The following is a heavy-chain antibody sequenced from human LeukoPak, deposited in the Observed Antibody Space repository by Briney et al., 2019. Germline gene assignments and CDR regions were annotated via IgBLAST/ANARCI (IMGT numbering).Heavy chain of an antibody. J-gene: IGHJ4*02. CDR3: EKAYCSGGSCSYFDY. V-gene: IGHV3-30*18. Sequence: GRSLRLSCAPAGFTFSSDGMHWVRQPPGKGLECVAVISYDGSNTYYADSVKGRFTISRDNSKNTLYLQMNSLVAEDTAVYYCEKAYCSGGSCSYFDYWGQGTLVTVSS. CDR2: ISYDGSNT. D-gene: IGHD2-15*01. CDR1: GFTFSSDG.